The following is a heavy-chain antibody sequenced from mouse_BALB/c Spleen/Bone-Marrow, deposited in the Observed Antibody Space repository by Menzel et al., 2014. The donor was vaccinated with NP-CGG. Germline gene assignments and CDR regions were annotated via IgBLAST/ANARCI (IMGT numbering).Heavy chain of an antibody. Sequence: EVQVVESGADLVKSGGSLKLSCAASGFTFSSYGMSWVRQTPDKRLEWVATITSGGRYTYYPDSVKGRFTISRDNAKNTLYLQMSSLKSEDTAMYYCARRGGEKDYFDYWGQGTTLTVSS. CDR1: GFTFSSYG. V-gene: IGHV5-6*01. CDR2: ITSGGRYT. J-gene: IGHJ2*01. CDR3: ARRGGEKDYFDY.